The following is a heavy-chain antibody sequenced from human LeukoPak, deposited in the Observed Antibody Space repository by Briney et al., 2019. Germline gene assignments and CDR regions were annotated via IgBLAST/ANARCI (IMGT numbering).Heavy chain of an antibody. CDR2: IYYSGST. Sequence: SETLSLTCTVSGDSISSSSYYWGWIRQPPGKGLEWIGYIYYSGSTNYNPSLKSRVTISVDTSKNQFSLKLSSVTAADTAVYYCARDSGQWLVRVGAFDIWGQGTMVTVSS. J-gene: IGHJ3*02. D-gene: IGHD6-19*01. V-gene: IGHV4-61*01. CDR1: GDSISSSSYY. CDR3: ARDSGQWLVRVGAFDI.